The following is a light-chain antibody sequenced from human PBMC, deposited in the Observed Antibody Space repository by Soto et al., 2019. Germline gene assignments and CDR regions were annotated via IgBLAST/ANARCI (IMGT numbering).Light chain of an antibody. CDR2: DAS. CDR3: QQRGSWPPFT. Sequence: EIVLTQSPATLSLSPGERATLSCRASQSVSNYLAWYQQKPGQAPRLLIYDASNRATGIPARFSGSGSGTDFTLTISSLEPEDLAVYYCQQRGSWPPFTFGPGTQVDIK. J-gene: IGKJ3*01. CDR1: QSVSNY. V-gene: IGKV3-11*01.